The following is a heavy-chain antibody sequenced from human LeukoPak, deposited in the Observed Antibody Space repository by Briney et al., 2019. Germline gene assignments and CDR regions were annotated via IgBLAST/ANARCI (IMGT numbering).Heavy chain of an antibody. CDR2: ISGSGGST. CDR1: GFTFSSYA. Sequence: GGSLRLSCAASGFTFSSYAMSWVRQAPGKGLEWVSAISGSGGSTYYADSVKGRFTISRDNSKNTLYLQMDSLRAEDTAVYYCAKGKQQLVGYDYWGQGTLATVSS. CDR3: AKGKQQLVGYDY. D-gene: IGHD6-13*01. J-gene: IGHJ4*02. V-gene: IGHV3-23*01.